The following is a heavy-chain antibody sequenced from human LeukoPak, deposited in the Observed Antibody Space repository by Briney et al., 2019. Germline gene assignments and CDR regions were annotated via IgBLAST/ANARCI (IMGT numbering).Heavy chain of an antibody. Sequence: SVKVSCKASGGTFSSYAISWVRQAPGQGLEWMGGIIPIFGTANYAQKFQGRVTITADESTSTAYMELSSLRSEDTAVYYCARVHYPMAPYFDYWGQGTLVTVSS. V-gene: IGHV1-69*13. J-gene: IGHJ4*02. CDR2: IIPIFGTA. CDR1: GGTFSSYA. D-gene: IGHD3-10*01. CDR3: ARVHYPMAPYFDY.